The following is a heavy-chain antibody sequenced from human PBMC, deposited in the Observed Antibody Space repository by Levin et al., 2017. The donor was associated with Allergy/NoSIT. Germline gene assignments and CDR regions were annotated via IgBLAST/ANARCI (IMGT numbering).Heavy chain of an antibody. CDR2: TKEDGSQQ. CDR3: VSDGGGGWHFDN. J-gene: IGHJ4*02. Sequence: GGSLRLSCAASGFSLRSYWMSWVRQIPGKGLEWVANTKEDGSQQYYVDSVKGRFTISRDNAKNSLDLQMNSLRVEDTAMYYCVSDGGGGWHFDNWGQGTLVTVSS. CDR1: GFSLRSYW. D-gene: IGHD6-19*01. V-gene: IGHV3-7*03.